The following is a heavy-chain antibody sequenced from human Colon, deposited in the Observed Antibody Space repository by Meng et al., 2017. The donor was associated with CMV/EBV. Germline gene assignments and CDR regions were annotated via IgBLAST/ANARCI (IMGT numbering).Heavy chain of an antibody. D-gene: IGHD6-19*01. CDR3: ARYNNGWWSLDS. CDR2: ISSDGITK. CDR1: GFTFNIYT. Sequence: GGSLRLSCTASGFTFNIYTCHWVRQAPAKGLEWVALISSDGITKYYADSVKGRFTISSDTAKNTVYLQMTSLRVEDTALYYCARYNNGWWSLDSWGPGTLVTVSS. J-gene: IGHJ4*02. V-gene: IGHV3-30-3*01.